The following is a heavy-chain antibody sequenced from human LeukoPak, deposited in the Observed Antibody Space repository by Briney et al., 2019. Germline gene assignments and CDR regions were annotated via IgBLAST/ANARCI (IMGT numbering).Heavy chain of an antibody. J-gene: IGHJ4*02. CDR2: IRQDGSEK. V-gene: IGHV3-7*01. CDR3: ARSTAGLDY. Sequence: ETLSLTCTVSGGSISSSSYYWGWVRQAPGKGLEWVANIRQDGSEKYYVDSMRGRFTISRDNAKNSLYLQMSSLRAEDTAVYYCARSTAGLDYWGQGTLVTVSS. D-gene: IGHD1-1*01. CDR1: GGSISSSSYY.